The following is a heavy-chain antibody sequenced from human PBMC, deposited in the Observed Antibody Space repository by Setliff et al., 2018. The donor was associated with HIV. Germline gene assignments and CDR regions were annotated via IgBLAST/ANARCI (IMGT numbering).Heavy chain of an antibody. CDR1: GFTFSLSW. Sequence: QPGGSLRLSCAASGFTFSLSWMHWVRQAPGKGLEWISYISTTASHIYYADSVKGRFTISRDNAKNSLSLQMNSLRAEDTAVYYCARDRGGWDTAMGYFDYWGQGTLVTVAS. V-gene: IGHV3-48*04. J-gene: IGHJ4*02. D-gene: IGHD5-18*01. CDR3: ARDRGGWDTAMGYFDY. CDR2: ISTTASHI.